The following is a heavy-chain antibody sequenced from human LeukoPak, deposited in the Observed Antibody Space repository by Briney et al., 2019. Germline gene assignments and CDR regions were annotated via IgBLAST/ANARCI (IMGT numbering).Heavy chain of an antibody. D-gene: IGHD1-26*01. V-gene: IGHV1-8*01. CDR1: GYTFTSYD. J-gene: IGHJ4*02. CDR3: ARGLSVARWGATRSFAY. Sequence: GASVKVFCKASGYTFTSYDINWVRQATGQGLEWMGWMNPNSGNTGYAQKFQGRVTMTRNTSISTAYMELSSLRSEDTAVYYCARGLSVARWGATRSFAYWGQGTLVTVSS. CDR2: MNPNSGNT.